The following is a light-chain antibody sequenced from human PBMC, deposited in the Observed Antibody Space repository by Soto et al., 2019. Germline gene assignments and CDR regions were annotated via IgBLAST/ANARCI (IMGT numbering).Light chain of an antibody. CDR1: SSDVGSYNY. J-gene: IGLJ1*01. CDR2: DVS. Sequence: QSALTQPASVSGSPGQSFTISCTGSSSDVGSYNYVSWNQQHPGKAPKLMIYDVSNRPSGVSDRFSGSKSGNTASLTISGLQAEDEADYYCTSYITAGTYVFGTGTKLTVL. CDR3: TSYITAGTYV. V-gene: IGLV2-14*03.